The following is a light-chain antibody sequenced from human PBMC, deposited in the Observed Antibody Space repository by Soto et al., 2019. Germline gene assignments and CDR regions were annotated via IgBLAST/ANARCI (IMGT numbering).Light chain of an antibody. CDR2: AAS. Sequence: DIQMTQSPSTLSGSVGDRVTITCRASQTISSWLAWYQQEPGKGPKLLIYAASTLQSGVPSRFSGTGSGTEFTLTISSLQPEDFATYYCQQIHTYPVTFGGGTKVDIK. V-gene: IGKV1-9*01. CDR3: QQIHTYPVT. CDR1: QTISSW. J-gene: IGKJ4*01.